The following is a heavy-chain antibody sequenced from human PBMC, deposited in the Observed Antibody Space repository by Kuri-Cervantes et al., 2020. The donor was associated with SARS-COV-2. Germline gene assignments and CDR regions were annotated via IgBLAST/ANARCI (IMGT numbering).Heavy chain of an antibody. CDR1: GFTFGNYW. V-gene: IGHV3-74*01. CDR3: AKSDWFDP. Sequence: GESLKISFAASGFTFGNYWMHWVRQAPGKGLVWVSRFMSDGTSPSYADSVRGRFTISRDNAKNTLYLQMNSLRADDTAVYYCAKSDWFDPWGQGTLVTVSS. J-gene: IGHJ5*02. CDR2: FMSDGTSP.